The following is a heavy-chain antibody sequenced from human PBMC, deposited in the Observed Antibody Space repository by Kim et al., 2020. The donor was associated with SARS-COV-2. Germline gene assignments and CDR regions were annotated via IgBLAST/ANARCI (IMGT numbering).Heavy chain of an antibody. J-gene: IGHJ6*02. V-gene: IGHV4-30-2*04. D-gene: IGHD6-13*01. CDR3: ASELSIAAAGIGGWDGMDV. Sequence: SRVTISVDTSKNQFSLKLSSVTAADTAVYYCASELSIAAAGIGGWDGMDVWGQGTTVTVSS.